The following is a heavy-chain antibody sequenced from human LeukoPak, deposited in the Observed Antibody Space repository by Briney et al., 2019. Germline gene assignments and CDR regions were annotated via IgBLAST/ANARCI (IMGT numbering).Heavy chain of an antibody. CDR3: ARGWDSSGQIPFFY. Sequence: GASVKVSCKASGGTFNNYDISWVRQAPRQGLEWMGGIIPIFGTANYAQKFQGRVTITADASTSTAYMELSSLRSEDTAVYYCARGWDSSGQIPFFYWGQGTLVTVSS. D-gene: IGHD3-22*01. J-gene: IGHJ4*02. CDR2: IIPIFGTA. CDR1: GGTFNNYD. V-gene: IGHV1-69*13.